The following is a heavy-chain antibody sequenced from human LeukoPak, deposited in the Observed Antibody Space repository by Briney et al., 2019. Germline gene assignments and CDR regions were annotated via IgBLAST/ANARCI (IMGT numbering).Heavy chain of an antibody. V-gene: IGHV5-51*01. CDR2: VYPGDSHT. J-gene: IGHJ5*02. CDR1: GSSFTSYW. CDR3: ASVGP. Sequence: GESLKISFKGSGSSFTSYWIGWVRPMPGKGLEWMGIVYPGDSHTTYSPPFQRHVTILADKSISTAYLQWSSLKASDTAMYYCASVGPWGQGTLVTVSS.